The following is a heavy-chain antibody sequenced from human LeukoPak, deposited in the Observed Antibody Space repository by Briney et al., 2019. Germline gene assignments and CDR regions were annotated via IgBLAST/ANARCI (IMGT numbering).Heavy chain of an antibody. Sequence: QSGGSLRLSCVASGFTFSNYAMSWVRQAPGKGLEWVSAITGSGTNTYYADSVKGRFTISRDNSKNTVFPQMNSLRHEDTAIYYCVIWGDYDVLTGYYVPDYWGQGTLVTVSS. V-gene: IGHV3-23*01. CDR2: ITGSGTNT. D-gene: IGHD3-9*01. CDR1: GFTFSNYA. J-gene: IGHJ4*02. CDR3: VIWGDYDVLTGYYVPDY.